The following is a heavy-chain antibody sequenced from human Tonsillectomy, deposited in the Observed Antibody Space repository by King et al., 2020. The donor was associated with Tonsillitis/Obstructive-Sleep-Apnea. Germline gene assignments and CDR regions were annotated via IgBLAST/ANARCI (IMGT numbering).Heavy chain of an antibody. V-gene: IGHV3-7*01. Sequence: QLVQSGGGLVQPGESLRLSCAASGFTFSSYWMSWVRQAPGKGLEWVANIKQDGSEKYYVDSVKGRITISRDNAKNSLYLQMNSLRAENTAVYYCAREFGVVTLYDYWGQGTLVTVSS. J-gene: IGHJ4*02. CDR2: IKQDGSEK. D-gene: IGHD3-3*01. CDR1: GFTFSSYW. CDR3: AREFGVVTLYDY.